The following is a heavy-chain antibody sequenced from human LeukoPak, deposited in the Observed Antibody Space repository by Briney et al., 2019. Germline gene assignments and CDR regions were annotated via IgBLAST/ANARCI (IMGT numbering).Heavy chain of an antibody. D-gene: IGHD3-3*01. Sequence: SETLSLTCAVYGGSFSGYYWSWIRQPPGKGLEWIGSFYHSGITYYNPSLKSRVTISVDTSKNQFSLKLSSVTAAGTAVYYCARDPYTYYGDYYMDVWGKGTTVTVSS. CDR3: ARDPYTYYGDYYMDV. V-gene: IGHV4-34*01. J-gene: IGHJ6*03. CDR1: GGSFSGYY. CDR2: FYHSGIT.